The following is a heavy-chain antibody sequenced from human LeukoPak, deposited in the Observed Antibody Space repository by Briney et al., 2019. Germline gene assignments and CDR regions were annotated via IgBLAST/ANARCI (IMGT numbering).Heavy chain of an antibody. V-gene: IGHV1-69*05. Sequence: ASVKVSCKASGGTFSSYAISWVRQAPGQGLEWMGGIIPIFGTANYAQKFQGRVTITTDESTSTAYMELSSLRSEDTAAYYCASFSRAAAADYWGQGTLVTVSS. D-gene: IGHD6-13*01. CDR2: IIPIFGTA. J-gene: IGHJ4*02. CDR1: GGTFSSYA. CDR3: ASFSRAAAADY.